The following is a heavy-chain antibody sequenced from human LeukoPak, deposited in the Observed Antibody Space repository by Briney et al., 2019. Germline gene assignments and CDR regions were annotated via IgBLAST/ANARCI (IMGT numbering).Heavy chain of an antibody. CDR1: GFTFNDYT. Sequence: GRSLRLSCAASGFTFNDYTLHWVRQTPGKGLEWLEVISNDGSNKYYADSVKGRFTISRDNSKNTLYLQMDSLRGEDTAVYYCARAGRRSSSWYYWGQGTLVTVSS. V-gene: IGHV3-30-3*01. D-gene: IGHD6-13*01. CDR2: ISNDGSNK. J-gene: IGHJ4*02. CDR3: ARAGRRSSSWYY.